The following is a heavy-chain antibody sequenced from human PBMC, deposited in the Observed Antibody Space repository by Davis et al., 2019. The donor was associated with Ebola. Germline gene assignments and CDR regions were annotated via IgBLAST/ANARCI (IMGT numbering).Heavy chain of an antibody. CDR2: ISYDGSNK. J-gene: IGHJ6*02. D-gene: IGHD1-26*01. V-gene: IGHV3-30-3*01. CDR1: GFTFSSYA. CDR3: ARAGMGATYYYYYYGMDV. Sequence: PGGSLRLSCAASGFTFSSYAMHWVRQAPGKGLEWVAVISYDGSNKYYADSVKGRFTISRDNSKNTLYLQMNSLRAEDTAVYYCARAGMGATYYYYYYGMDVWGQGTTVTVSS.